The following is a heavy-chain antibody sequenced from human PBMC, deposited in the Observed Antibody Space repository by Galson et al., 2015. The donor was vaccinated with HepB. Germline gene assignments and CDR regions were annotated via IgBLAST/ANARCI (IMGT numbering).Heavy chain of an antibody. J-gene: IGHJ5*02. CDR2: IYYSGST. CDR1: GGSISSYY. V-gene: IGHV4-59*01. D-gene: IGHD5-24*01. Sequence: SETLSLTCTVSGGSISSYYWSWIRQPPGKGLEWIGYIYYSGSTNYNPSLKSRVTISVDTSKNQFSLKLSSVTAADTAVYYCARGMGDGYNYDLFDPWGQGTLVTVSS. CDR3: ARGMGDGYNYDLFDP.